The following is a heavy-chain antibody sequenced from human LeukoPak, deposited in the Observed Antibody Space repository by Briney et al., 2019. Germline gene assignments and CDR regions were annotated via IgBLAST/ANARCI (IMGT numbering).Heavy chain of an antibody. Sequence: PSETLSLTCTVSGGSISSSSYYWGWIRQPPGKGLEWIGSIYYSGSTYYNPSLKSRVTISVDTSKNQFSLKLSSVTAADTAVYYCARGDQVATILFDYWGQGTLVTVSS. CDR2: IYYSGST. V-gene: IGHV4-39*07. J-gene: IGHJ4*02. CDR3: ARGDQVATILFDY. D-gene: IGHD5-12*01. CDR1: GGSISSSSYY.